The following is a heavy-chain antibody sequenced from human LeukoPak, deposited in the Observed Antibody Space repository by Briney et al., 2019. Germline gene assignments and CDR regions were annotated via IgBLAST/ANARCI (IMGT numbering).Heavy chain of an antibody. Sequence: GGSLRLSCAASGFTFSSYWMSWVRQAPGKGLEWVANIKQNGSEKYYVDSVKGRFTISRDNAKNSLYLQMNSLRAEDTAVYYCARAKRPPLKHSENWFDPWGQGTLVTVSS. V-gene: IGHV3-7*01. CDR1: GFTFSSYW. CDR3: ARAKRPPLKHSENWFDP. CDR2: IKQNGSEK. D-gene: IGHD2-21*01. J-gene: IGHJ5*02.